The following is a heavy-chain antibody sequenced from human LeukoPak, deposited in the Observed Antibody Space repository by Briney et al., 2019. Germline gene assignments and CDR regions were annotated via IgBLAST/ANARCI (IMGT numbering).Heavy chain of an antibody. J-gene: IGHJ4*02. CDR3: AKDTYYCASGGYYSGFDY. Sequence: SETLSLTCAVYGGSFSGYYWSWIRQPPGKGLEWVGEINHSGSTNYNPSLKSRVTISVDTSKNQFSLKLSSVTAADTAVYYCAKDTYYCASGGYYSGFDYWGQGTLVTVSS. CDR1: GGSFSGYY. D-gene: IGHD3-10*01. V-gene: IGHV4-34*01. CDR2: INHSGST.